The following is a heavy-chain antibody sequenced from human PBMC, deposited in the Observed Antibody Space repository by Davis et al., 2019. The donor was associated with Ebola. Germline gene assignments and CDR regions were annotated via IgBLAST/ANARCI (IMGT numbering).Heavy chain of an antibody. V-gene: IGHV3-23*01. CDR2: ISGSGVST. J-gene: IGHJ6*04. CDR1: VITFSSYA. Sequence: GESLKISCTDSVITFSSYAMTWVRQAPGKGLEWVSAISGSGVSTYYADSVKGRFTISRDNSKKTLYLQMNSLRAEDTAVYYCAQSGLSFGVVKYHYGTDVWAKGTTVTVSS. D-gene: IGHD3-3*01. CDR3: AQSGLSFGVVKYHYGTDV.